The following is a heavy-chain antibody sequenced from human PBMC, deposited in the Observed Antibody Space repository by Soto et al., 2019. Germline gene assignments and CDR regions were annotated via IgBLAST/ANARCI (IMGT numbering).Heavy chain of an antibody. CDR3: AKDLGDLLRFLEWQPYYYYYGMDV. Sequence: ESGGGVVQPGRSLRLSCAASGFTFSSYGMHWVRQAPGKGLEWVAVISYDGSNKYYADSVKGRFTISRDNSKNTLYLQMNSLRAEDTAVYYCAKDLGDLLRFLEWQPYYYYYGMDVWGQGTTVTVSS. CDR1: GFTFSSYG. CDR2: ISYDGSNK. V-gene: IGHV3-30*18. D-gene: IGHD3-3*01. J-gene: IGHJ6*02.